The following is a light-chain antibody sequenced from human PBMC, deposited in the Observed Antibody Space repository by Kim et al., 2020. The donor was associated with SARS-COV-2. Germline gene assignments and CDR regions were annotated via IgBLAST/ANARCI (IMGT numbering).Light chain of an antibody. J-gene: IGLJ1*01. V-gene: IGLV3-1*01. CDR2: QDS. Sequence: VSPGQTASTTCSGDKLGDKYACWYQQKPGQSPVLVIYQDSKRPSGIPERFSASNSRNTATLTISGTQAMDEADYYCQAWDSSTYVFGTGTKVTVL. CDR3: QAWDSSTYV. CDR1: KLGDKY.